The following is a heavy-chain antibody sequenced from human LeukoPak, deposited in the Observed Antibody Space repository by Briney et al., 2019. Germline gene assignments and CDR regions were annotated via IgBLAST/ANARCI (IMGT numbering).Heavy chain of an antibody. D-gene: IGHD2-8*01. CDR1: GFTFGSYD. J-gene: IGHJ4*02. CDR3: AKGFTNTHDN. CDR2: ISHDGSKR. V-gene: IGHV3-30*18. Sequence: GRSLRLSCAASGFTFGSYDMHWVRQAPGKGLEWVALISHDGSKRYYGDSVKGRFAISRDNSKKSLYLQMNSLRPEDTAVYYCAKGFTNTHDNCGQGTLVTVSS.